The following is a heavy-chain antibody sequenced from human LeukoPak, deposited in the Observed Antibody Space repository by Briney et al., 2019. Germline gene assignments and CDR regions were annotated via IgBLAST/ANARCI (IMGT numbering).Heavy chain of an antibody. Sequence: PGGSLRLSCAASGFTFSSYDMHWVRQARGKGREGVAFIRYDGSKKYYVDSLKGRFTISRDNSKKTLYLQMNSLRAEDTAVYYCAKDGSTVTTQGDYFDYWGQGTLVTVSS. CDR2: IRYDGSKK. CDR3: AKDGSTVTTQGDYFDY. V-gene: IGHV3-30*02. J-gene: IGHJ4*02. CDR1: GFTFSSYD. D-gene: IGHD4-17*01.